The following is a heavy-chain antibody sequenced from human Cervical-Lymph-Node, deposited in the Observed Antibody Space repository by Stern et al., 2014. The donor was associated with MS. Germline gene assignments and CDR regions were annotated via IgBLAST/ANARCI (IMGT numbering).Heavy chain of an antibody. CDR3: ASQRGLDAFDI. CDR1: RGSVSSSSYY. J-gene: IGHJ3*02. Sequence: QVQLVESGPGLVKPPETLSLTCTVSRGSVSSSSYYWGWIRQSPGRGLECMGRIYYRGATFNSPSLKSRATISENPPKNLFSLRLTSVTAADTAVYYCASQRGLDAFDIWGQGTMVTVSS. CDR2: IYYRGAT. V-gene: IGHV4-39*01. D-gene: IGHD3-10*01.